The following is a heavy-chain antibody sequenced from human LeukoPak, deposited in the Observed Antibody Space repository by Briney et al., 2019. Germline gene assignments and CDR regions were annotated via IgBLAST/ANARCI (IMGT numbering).Heavy chain of an antibody. Sequence: GGSLRLSCAASGFTFSSYWMHWVRQAPGKGLVWVSRINSDGSSTSYADSVKGRFTISRDNAKNTMYLQMNSLRAEDTAVYYCARDAMYSSSGGDYYYSGMDVWGKGTTVTVSS. CDR3: ARDAMYSSSGGDYYYSGMDV. D-gene: IGHD6-13*01. J-gene: IGHJ6*04. CDR2: INSDGSST. V-gene: IGHV3-74*01. CDR1: GFTFSSYW.